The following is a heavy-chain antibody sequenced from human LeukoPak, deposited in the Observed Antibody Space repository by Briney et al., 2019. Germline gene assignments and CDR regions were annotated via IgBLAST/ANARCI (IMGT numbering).Heavy chain of an antibody. CDR2: IRYDGSNK. CDR1: GFTFSSYG. D-gene: IGHD3-3*01. CDR3: ARDQGYDFWSGIGY. V-gene: IGHV3-30*02. J-gene: IGHJ4*02. Sequence: PGGSLRLSCAASGFTFSSYGMHWVRQAPGKGLEWVAFIRYDGSNKYYADSVKGRFTISRDNSKNTLYLQMNSLRAEDTAVYYCARDQGYDFWSGIGYWGQGTLVTVSS.